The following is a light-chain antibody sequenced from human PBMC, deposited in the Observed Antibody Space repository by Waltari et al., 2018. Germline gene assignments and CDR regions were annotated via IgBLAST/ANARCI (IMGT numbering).Light chain of an antibody. CDR2: LTQ. CDR3: ATRDEGPTVV. CDR1: ISNIGTHY. Sequence: QSVLTQPPSASGTPGQSVTISCSGSISNIGTHYVYWYQQLPGTAPKLLSYLTQHRPSGVPDRFSASKSGTSASLAISGLRFEDEADYYCATRDEGPTVVFGGGTKLTVL. J-gene: IGLJ2*01. V-gene: IGLV1-47*01.